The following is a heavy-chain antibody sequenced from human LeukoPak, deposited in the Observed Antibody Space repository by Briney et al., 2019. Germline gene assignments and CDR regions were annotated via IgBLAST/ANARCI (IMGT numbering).Heavy chain of an antibody. D-gene: IGHD2-21*01. Sequence: SQTLSLTCAISGDSVSSNSATWNWIRQSPSRGLEWLGRTYYRSKWYNDYAVSVKSRITINPDTSKNQFSLHLNSVTPKDTAVYYCARARRHSEYWYFDLWGRGTLVTVSS. J-gene: IGHJ2*01. CDR1: GDSVSSNSAT. CDR3: ARARRHSEYWYFDL. V-gene: IGHV6-1*01. CDR2: TYYRSKWYN.